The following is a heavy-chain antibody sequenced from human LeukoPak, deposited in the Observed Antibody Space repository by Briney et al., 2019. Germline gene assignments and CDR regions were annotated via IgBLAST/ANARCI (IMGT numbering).Heavy chain of an antibody. D-gene: IGHD2-15*01. CDR1: VYTFTHYD. CDR3: ARKRGGCYPD. J-gene: IGHJ4*02. CDR2: ISPYNGDT. V-gene: IGHV1-18*01. Sequence: GASVTVSCKPSVYTFTHYDICWVRQAPGQGLEWMGRISPYNGDTYYAQKLQGRVTMTTDTSTRTAYLQLESLTSDDTAVYYCARKRGGCYPDWGQGTLVIVSS.